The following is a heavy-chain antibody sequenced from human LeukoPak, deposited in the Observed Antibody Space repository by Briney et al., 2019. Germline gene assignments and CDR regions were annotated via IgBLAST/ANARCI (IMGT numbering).Heavy chain of an antibody. CDR1: GFTFRSYA. CDR3: ARGPGVAVAGTDILFDY. CDR2: ISTGGSGT. Sequence: PGGSLRLSRTASGFTFRSYAMIWVRQAPGKGLEWVSDISTGGSGTYYADSVKGRFKISRDNSKNTLYLQMNGLRAEDTAVYYCARGPGVAVAGTDILFDYWGQGTLVTVSS. V-gene: IGHV3-23*01. D-gene: IGHD6-19*01. J-gene: IGHJ4*02.